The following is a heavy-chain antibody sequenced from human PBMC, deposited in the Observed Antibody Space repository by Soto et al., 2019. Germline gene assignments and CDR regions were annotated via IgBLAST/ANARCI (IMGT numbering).Heavy chain of an antibody. CDR3: AKAYLRGSSYYYYGMDV. CDR1: GFTFSSYG. Sequence: GALRLSCAASGFTFSSYGMHWVRQAPGKGLEWVAVISYDGSNKYYADSVKGRFTISRDNSKNTLYLQMNSLRAEDTAVYYCAKAYLRGSSYYYYGMDVWGQGTTVTVSS. J-gene: IGHJ6*02. CDR2: ISYDGSNK. D-gene: IGHD6-6*01. V-gene: IGHV3-30*18.